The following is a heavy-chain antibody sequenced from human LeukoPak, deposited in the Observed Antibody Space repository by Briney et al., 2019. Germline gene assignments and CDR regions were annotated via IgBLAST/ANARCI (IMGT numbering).Heavy chain of an antibody. CDR3: ARFREIVVVTAVPVDYFDY. CDR2: IYYSGST. V-gene: IGHV4-39*07. CDR1: GGSISSSSYY. Sequence: SETLSLTCTVPGGSISSSSYYWGWIRQPPGKGLEWIGSIYYSGSTYYNPSLKSRVTISVDTSKNQFSLKLSSVTAADTAVYYCARFREIVVVTAVPVDYFDYWGQGTLVTVSS. J-gene: IGHJ4*02. D-gene: IGHD2-21*02.